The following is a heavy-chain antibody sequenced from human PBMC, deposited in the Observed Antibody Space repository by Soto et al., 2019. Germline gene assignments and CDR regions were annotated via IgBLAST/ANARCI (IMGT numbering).Heavy chain of an antibody. Sequence: SGGSLRLSCAASGFTFSSYAMSWVRQAPGKGLEWVSAISGSGGSTYYADSVKGRFTISRDNSKNTLYLQMNSLRAEDTAVYYCAKDDILILYYFDYWGQGTLVTVSS. CDR1: GFTFSSYA. V-gene: IGHV3-23*01. CDR3: AKDDILILYYFDY. J-gene: IGHJ4*02. D-gene: IGHD3-9*01. CDR2: ISGSGGST.